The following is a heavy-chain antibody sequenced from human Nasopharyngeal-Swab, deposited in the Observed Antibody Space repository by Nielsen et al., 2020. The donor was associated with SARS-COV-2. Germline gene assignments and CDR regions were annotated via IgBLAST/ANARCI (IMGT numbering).Heavy chain of an antibody. J-gene: IGHJ4*02. CDR3: ARPPGCCSGGSCYS. Sequence: GESPKISCAASGFTFSSYSMNWVRQAPGKGLEWVSSISSSSSYIYYADSVKGRFTISRDNAKNSLYLQMNSLRAEDTAVYYCARPPGCCSGGSCYSWGQGTLVTVSS. V-gene: IGHV3-21*01. CDR2: ISSSSSYI. CDR1: GFTFSSYS. D-gene: IGHD2-15*01.